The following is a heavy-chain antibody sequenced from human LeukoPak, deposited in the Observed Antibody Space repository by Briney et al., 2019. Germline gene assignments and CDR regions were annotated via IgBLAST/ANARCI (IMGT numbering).Heavy chain of an antibody. CDR2: ISYDGSNK. D-gene: IGHD3-10*01. Sequence: GRSLRLSCAASGFTFSSYAMHWVRQAPGKGLEWVAVISYDGSNKYYADSVKGRFTISRDNSKHTLYLQMNSLRAEDTAVYYCARDLFGGSGSYGVNFDYWGQGTLVTVSS. CDR3: ARDLFGGSGSYGVNFDY. CDR1: GFTFSSYA. V-gene: IGHV3-30*04. J-gene: IGHJ4*02.